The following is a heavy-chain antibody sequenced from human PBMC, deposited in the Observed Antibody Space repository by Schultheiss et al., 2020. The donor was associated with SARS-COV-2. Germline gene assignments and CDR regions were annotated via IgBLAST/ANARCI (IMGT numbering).Heavy chain of an antibody. D-gene: IGHD3-22*01. V-gene: IGHV4-61*02. CDR3: ARDSYYDSSGYPRS. CDR1: GGSISSGSYY. CDR2: IYTSGST. J-gene: IGHJ4*02. Sequence: SETLSLTCTVSGGSISSGSYYWSWIRQPAGKGLEWIGRIYTSGSTNYNPSLKSRVTISVDTSKNQFSLKLSSVTAADTAVYYCARDSYYDSSGYPRSWGQGTLVTVSS.